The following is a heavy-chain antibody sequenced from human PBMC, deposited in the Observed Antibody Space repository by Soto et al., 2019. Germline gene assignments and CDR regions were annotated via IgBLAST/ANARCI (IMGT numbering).Heavy chain of an antibody. J-gene: IGHJ5*02. D-gene: IGHD2-21*02. CDR3: ARESGDWPLNWFDP. CDR1: GFNFSNHW. CDR2: ITSDGKSK. Sequence: PVGSLRLSCAASGFNFSNHWMHWVRQRPAEGLVWVSRITSDGKSKAYAESVKGRFAISRDNAKNTLYLQMNGLTAEDTAVYYCARESGDWPLNWFDPWGQGTLVTV. V-gene: IGHV3-74*01.